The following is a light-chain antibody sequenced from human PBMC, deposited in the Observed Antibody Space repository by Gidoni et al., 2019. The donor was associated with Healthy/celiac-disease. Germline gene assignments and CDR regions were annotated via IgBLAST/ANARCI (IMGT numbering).Light chain of an antibody. V-gene: IGLV2-18*01. CDR1: SSDVGSYNR. Sequence: QSALTQPPSVSGSPGQSVTISCTGTSSDVGSYNRVAWYQPPPGTAPNLMIYEVSNRPSGVPDRFSGSKSGNTASLTISGLQSEDEADYYCSLYTSSSTVVFGGGTKLTVL. CDR2: EVS. J-gene: IGLJ2*01. CDR3: SLYTSSSTVV.